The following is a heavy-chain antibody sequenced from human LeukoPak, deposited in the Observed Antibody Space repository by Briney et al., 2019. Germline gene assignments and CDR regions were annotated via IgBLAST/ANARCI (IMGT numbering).Heavy chain of an antibody. CDR1: SVSISSGSFS. CDR3: AREYYDILTGPGEFDP. V-gene: IGHV4-61*02. CDR2: IYTSGST. D-gene: IGHD3-9*01. Sequence: PSETLSLTCTVSSVSISSGSFSWSWIRQPAGKRLEWIGRIYTSGSTNYNPSLKSRVTISIDTSKNQFSLKLTFVTAADTAVYYCAREYYDILTGPGEFDPWGQGTLVTVSS. J-gene: IGHJ5*02.